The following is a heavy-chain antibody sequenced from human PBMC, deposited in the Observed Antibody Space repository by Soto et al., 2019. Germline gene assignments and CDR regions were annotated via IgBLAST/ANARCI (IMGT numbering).Heavy chain of an antibody. Sequence: GGSLRLSCAASGFTFSSYGMHWVRQAPGKGLEWVAVIWYDGSNKYYADSVKGRFTISRDNSKNTLYLQMNSLRAEDTAVYYCARDMNTAMVNIAAAGTKDYWGQGTLVTVSS. D-gene: IGHD6-13*01. CDR3: ARDMNTAMVNIAAAGTKDY. J-gene: IGHJ4*02. V-gene: IGHV3-33*01. CDR2: IWYDGSNK. CDR1: GFTFSSYG.